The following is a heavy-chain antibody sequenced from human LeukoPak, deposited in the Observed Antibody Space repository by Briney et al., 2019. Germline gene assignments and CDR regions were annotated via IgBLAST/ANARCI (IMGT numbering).Heavy chain of an antibody. CDR2: IYYSGST. J-gene: IGHJ6*03. V-gene: IGHV4-39*07. CDR3: ARETYYYYMDV. CDR1: GASFSSSTYY. Sequence: SETLSLTCTVSGASFSSSTYYWGWIRQPPGKGLEWIGSIYYSGSTYYNPSLKSRVTISVDTSKNQFSLKLNSVTAADTAVYYCARETYYYYMDVWGKGTTVTVSS.